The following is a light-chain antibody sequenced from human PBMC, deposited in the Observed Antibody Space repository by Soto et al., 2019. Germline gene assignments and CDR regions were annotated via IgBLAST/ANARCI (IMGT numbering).Light chain of an antibody. V-gene: IGLV3-9*01. CDR2: RDS. Sequence: SSELTQPLSVSVALGQTARITCGGNNIGSNNVHWYQQKPGQAPVLVIYRDSNRPSGIPERFSGSNSGNTATLSISRAQAGDEADYYCQVWDSSTVFGGGTKVTVL. J-gene: IGLJ2*01. CDR3: QVWDSSTV. CDR1: NIGSNN.